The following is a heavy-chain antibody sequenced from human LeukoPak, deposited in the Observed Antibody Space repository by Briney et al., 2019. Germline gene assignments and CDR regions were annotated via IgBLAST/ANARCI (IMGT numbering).Heavy chain of an antibody. CDR1: GFTFSGSS. CDR3: TRTRDGYNAWIFDY. J-gene: IGHJ4*02. D-gene: IGHD5-24*01. V-gene: IGHV3-73*01. Sequence: GGCLRLSCAASGFTFSGSSMHWVRQASGKGLEWVGRIRSKANSYATAYAASVKGRFTISRDNSKNTAYLQMNSLKTEDTAVYYCTRTRDGYNAWIFDYWGQGNLVTVSS. CDR2: IRSKANSYAT.